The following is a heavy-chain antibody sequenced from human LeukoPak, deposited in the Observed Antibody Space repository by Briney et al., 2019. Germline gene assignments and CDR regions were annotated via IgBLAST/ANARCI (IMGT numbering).Heavy chain of an antibody. CDR2: IYHSGST. J-gene: IGHJ6*03. CDR3: ARDETYTSGWQPNRYYYYMDV. D-gene: IGHD6-19*01. CDR1: AYSITNGYY. V-gene: IGHV4-38-2*02. Sequence: PSETLSLTCNVSAYSITNGYYWGWIRQAPGKGLEWIGSIYHSGSTYYNPSLKSRVTISVDTSKNHFSLNLSSVTAADTAVYYCARDETYTSGWQPNRYYYYMDVWGKGTTVTVSS.